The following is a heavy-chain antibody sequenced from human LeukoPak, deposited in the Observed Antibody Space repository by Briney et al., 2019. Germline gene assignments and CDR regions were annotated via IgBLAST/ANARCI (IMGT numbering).Heavy chain of an antibody. Sequence: PGGSLRLSCAASGFSFSSYWMNWVRRAPGKGLEWLASIKEDGSKKYYVDSVKGRFTISRDNAKNSLYLQMDSLRAEDTAVYSCARDPGRQYSSIADVWGQAPTVHVS. D-gene: IGHD6-19*01. V-gene: IGHV3-7*03. CDR2: IKEDGSKK. CDR3: ARDPGRQYSSIADV. J-gene: IGHJ6*02. CDR1: GFSFSSYW.